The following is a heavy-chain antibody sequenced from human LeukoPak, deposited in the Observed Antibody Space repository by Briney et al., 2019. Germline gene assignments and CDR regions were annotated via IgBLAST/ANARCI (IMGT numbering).Heavy chain of an antibody. Sequence: GASLQISCKGSGSSFTSYWIGWVRQLPGKGLEWMGIIYPGDSDTRYSPSFQGQVTISADKSISTAYLQWSSLKASDTAMYYCARQTFREEMATTYPWGQGTLVTVSS. J-gene: IGHJ5*02. CDR3: ARQTFREEMATTYP. V-gene: IGHV5-51*01. CDR2: IYPGDSDT. CDR1: GSSFTSYW. D-gene: IGHD5-24*01.